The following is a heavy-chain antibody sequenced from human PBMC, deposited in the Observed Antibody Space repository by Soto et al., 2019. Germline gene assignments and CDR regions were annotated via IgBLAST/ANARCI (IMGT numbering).Heavy chain of an antibody. CDR1: GYTFTSYG. Sequence: GASVKVSCKASGYTFTSYGISWVRQAPGQGLEWMGWISAYNGNTNYAQKLQGRVTMTTDTSTSTAYMELRSLRSDDTAVYYCARYVDSSVRGAFDIWGQGTMVTVSS. V-gene: IGHV1-18*01. CDR2: ISAYNGNT. D-gene: IGHD3-22*01. CDR3: ARYVDSSVRGAFDI. J-gene: IGHJ3*02.